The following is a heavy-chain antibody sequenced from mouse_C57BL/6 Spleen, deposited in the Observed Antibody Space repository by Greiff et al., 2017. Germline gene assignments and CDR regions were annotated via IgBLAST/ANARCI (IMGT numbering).Heavy chain of an antibody. D-gene: IGHD1-1*01. J-gene: IGHJ2*01. CDR3: ARSITTVGKNFDY. CDR2: IYPGDGDT. V-gene: IGHV1-82*01. Sequence: VKLQESGPELVKPGASVKISCKASGYAFSSSWMNWVKQRPGKGLEWIGRIYPGDGDTNYNGKFKGKATLTADKSSSTAYMQLSSLTSEDSAVYFCARSITTVGKNFDYWGQGTTLTVSS. CDR1: GYAFSSSW.